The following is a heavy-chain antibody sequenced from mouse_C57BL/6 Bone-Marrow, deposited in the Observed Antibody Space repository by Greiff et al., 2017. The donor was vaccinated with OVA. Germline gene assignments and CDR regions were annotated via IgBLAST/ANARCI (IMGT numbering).Heavy chain of an antibody. Sequence: QVQLKQPGAELVMPGASVKLSCKASGYTFTSYWMHWVKQRPGQGLEWIGEIDPSDSYTNYNQKFKGKSTLTVDKSSSTAYMQLSSLTSEDSAVYYCARKHGPLCDYWGQGTTLTVAS. CDR3: ARKHGPLCDY. CDR2: IDPSDSYT. D-gene: IGHD6-1*01. CDR1: GYTFTSYW. J-gene: IGHJ2*01. V-gene: IGHV1-69*01.